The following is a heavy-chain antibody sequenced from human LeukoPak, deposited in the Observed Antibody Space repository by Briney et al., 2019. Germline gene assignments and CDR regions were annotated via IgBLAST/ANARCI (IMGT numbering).Heavy chain of an antibody. CDR1: GFSFNRYA. CDR3: AKGRTEGGTLALDY. Sequence: PGRSLRLSCAVSGFSFNRYAMYWVRQPPGKGLECLAVISSDGSKKYYVDSVKGRFTISRDDSKNTLYLQVNSLRAEDTAVYYCAKGRTEGGTLALDYWGQGTLVTVSS. CDR2: ISSDGSKK. J-gene: IGHJ4*02. D-gene: IGHD6-19*01. V-gene: IGHV3-30*04.